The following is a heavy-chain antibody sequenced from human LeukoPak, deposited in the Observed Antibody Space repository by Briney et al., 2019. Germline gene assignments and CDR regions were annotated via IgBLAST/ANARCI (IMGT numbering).Heavy chain of an antibody. CDR3: ARRSNWGSVDY. V-gene: IGHV4-39*01. D-gene: IGHD7-27*01. Sequence: SETLSLTCTVSGGSISSSSYYWGWIRQPPGKRLEWIGSIYYSGSTYYNPSLKSRVTISVDTSKNQFSLKLSSVTAADTAVYYCARRSNWGSVDYWGQGTLVTVSS. J-gene: IGHJ4*02. CDR2: IYYSGST. CDR1: GGSISSSSYY.